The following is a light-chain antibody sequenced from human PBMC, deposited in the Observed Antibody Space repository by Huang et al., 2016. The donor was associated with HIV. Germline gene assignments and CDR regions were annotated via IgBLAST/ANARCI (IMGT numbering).Light chain of an antibody. CDR2: DSS. CDR3: QQYDNLYT. J-gene: IGKJ2*01. Sequence: DIQVTQSPSSLSASVGDRVTITCQASQDISNYLNRYQQKPGKAHKLLIYDSSNLETGVPSRFSGSGSGTDFIFTISSLQPEDIATYYCQQYDNLYTFGQGTKLEIK. CDR1: QDISNY. V-gene: IGKV1-33*01.